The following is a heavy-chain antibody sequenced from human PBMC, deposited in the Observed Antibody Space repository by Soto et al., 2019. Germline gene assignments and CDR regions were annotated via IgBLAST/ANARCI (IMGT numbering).Heavy chain of an antibody. CDR1: GFTFSSYG. Sequence: GGSLRLSCAASGFTFSSYGMHWVRQAPGKGLEWVAVISYDGSNKYYADSVKGRFTISRDNSKNTLYLQMNSLRAEDTAVYYCARDAAQGLRPGAFDIWGQGTMVTVSS. D-gene: IGHD6-13*01. V-gene: IGHV3-30*03. J-gene: IGHJ3*02. CDR3: ARDAAQGLRPGAFDI. CDR2: ISYDGSNK.